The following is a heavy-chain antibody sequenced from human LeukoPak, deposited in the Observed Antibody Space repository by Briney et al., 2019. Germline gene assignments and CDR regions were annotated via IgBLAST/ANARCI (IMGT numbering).Heavy chain of an antibody. V-gene: IGHV4-59*01. J-gene: IGHJ5*02. CDR3: ARGGSYYDFSFDP. CDR2: IYYSGST. Sequence: SETLSLTCTVSGGSISSYYWSWIRQPPGKGLEWIGYIYYSGSTNYNPSLKSRVTISVDTSKNQFSLKLSSVTAADTAVYYCARGGSYYDFSFDPWGQGTLVTVSS. CDR1: GGSISSYY. D-gene: IGHD3-3*01.